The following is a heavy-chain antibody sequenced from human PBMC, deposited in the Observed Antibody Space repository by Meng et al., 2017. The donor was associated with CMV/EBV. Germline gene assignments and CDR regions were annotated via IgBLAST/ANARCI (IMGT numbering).Heavy chain of an antibody. J-gene: IGHJ4*02. CDR2: IGTAGDT. CDR1: GFTFSSYD. Sequence: GESLKISCAACGFTFSSYDMHWVRQATGKGLEWVSAIGTAGDTYYPGSVKGQFTISRENAKNSLYLQMNSLRAGDTAVYYCASWGGVVPADYWGQGTLVTVSS. D-gene: IGHD2-2*01. V-gene: IGHV3-13*03. CDR3: ASWGGVVPADY.